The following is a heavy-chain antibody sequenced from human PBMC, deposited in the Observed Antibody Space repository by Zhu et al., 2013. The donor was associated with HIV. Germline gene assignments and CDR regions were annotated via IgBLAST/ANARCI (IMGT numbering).Heavy chain of an antibody. Sequence: QVQLVQSGAEVKKPGASVKVSCKASGYTFTSYDINWVRQATGQGLEWMGWMNPNSGNTGYAQNFQGRITITRNNSISTAFMDLSNLTSEDTAVYYCARGRTFGVGRLNWFDPWGQGTLVTVSS. CDR1: GYTFTSYD. V-gene: IGHV1-8*01. CDR3: ARGRTFGVGRLNWFDP. D-gene: IGHD3-3*01. CDR2: MNPNSGNT. J-gene: IGHJ5*02.